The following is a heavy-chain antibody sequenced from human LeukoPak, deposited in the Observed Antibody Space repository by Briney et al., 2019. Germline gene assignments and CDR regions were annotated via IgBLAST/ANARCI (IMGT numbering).Heavy chain of an antibody. V-gene: IGHV5-51*01. CDR2: IYPGDSDT. Sequence: GESLQISCQGSGYSFISYWIGWVRQMPGKGLEWMGIIYPGDSDTRYSPSFQGQVTISADKSISTAYLQWSSLKASDTAMYYWARHRRRVVGATPDYLDYWGQGTLVTVSS. CDR3: ARHRRRVVGATPDYLDY. CDR1: GYSFISYW. D-gene: IGHD1-26*01. J-gene: IGHJ4*02.